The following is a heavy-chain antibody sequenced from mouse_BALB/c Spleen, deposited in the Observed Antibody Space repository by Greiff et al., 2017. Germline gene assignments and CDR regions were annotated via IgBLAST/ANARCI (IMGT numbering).Heavy chain of an antibody. V-gene: IGHV5-6-4*01. CDR2: ISSGGSYT. D-gene: IGHD2-1*01. Sequence: EVQVVESGGGLVKPGGSLKLSCAASGFTFSSYTMSWVRQTPEKRLEWVATISSGGSYTYYPDSVKGRFTISRDNAKNTLYLQMSSLKSEDTAMYYCTRKPYGNYVAMDYWGQGTSVTVSS. CDR3: TRKPYGNYVAMDY. J-gene: IGHJ4*01. CDR1: GFTFSSYT.